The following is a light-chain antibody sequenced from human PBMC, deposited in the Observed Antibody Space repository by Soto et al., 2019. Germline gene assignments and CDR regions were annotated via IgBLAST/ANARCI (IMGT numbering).Light chain of an antibody. CDR3: SSYVGSNNLVL. V-gene: IGLV2-8*01. J-gene: IGLJ2*01. CDR1: SSDIGGSNS. CDR2: DVS. Sequence: QSALTQPPSASGSPGQSVTISCTGTSSDIGGSNSVSWYQHHPGKAPKLVIYDVSTRRSGVPDRFSGSKSDNTASLTVSGLQAEDEADYYCSSYVGSNNLVLFSGGTKLTVL.